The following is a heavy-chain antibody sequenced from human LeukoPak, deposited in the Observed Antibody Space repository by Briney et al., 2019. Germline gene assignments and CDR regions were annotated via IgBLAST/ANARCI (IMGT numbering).Heavy chain of an antibody. CDR1: GFTFSDYY. J-gene: IGHJ6*03. CDR3: ARSDYYYMDV. V-gene: IGHV4-59*01. Sequence: GSLRLSCAASGFTFSDYYWSWIRQPPGKGLEWIGYIYYSGSTNYNPPLKSRVTISVDTSKNQFSLKLSSVTAADTAVYYCARSDYYYMDVWGKGTTVTISS. CDR2: IYYSGST.